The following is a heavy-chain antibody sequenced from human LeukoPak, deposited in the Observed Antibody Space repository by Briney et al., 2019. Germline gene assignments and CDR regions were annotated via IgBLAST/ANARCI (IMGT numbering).Heavy chain of an antibody. J-gene: IGHJ6*03. D-gene: IGHD2-2*01. V-gene: IGHV3-7*01. CDR2: IRQDGSDK. Sequence: PGGSLRLSCGASGFTFRAYWMTWVRQAPGRGLDWVANIRQDGSDKYFVDSVKGRFTISRDNAKNSLFLQMNSLRVEDTAVYYCAKEGCSSTSCAPYYYYYMDVWGKGTTVTVSS. CDR1: GFTFRAYW. CDR3: AKEGCSSTSCAPYYYYYMDV.